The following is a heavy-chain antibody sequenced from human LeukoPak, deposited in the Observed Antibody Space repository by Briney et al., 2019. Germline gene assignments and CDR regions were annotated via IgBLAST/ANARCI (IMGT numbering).Heavy chain of an antibody. Sequence: PGGSLRLSCAASGVIFSNYWMHWVRQTPGKGLVWVSRINRDGSSTSYADSVKGRFTISRDNAKNTLYLQMNSLRAEDTAVYYCAEGGGYEAQYYYYYLDVWGKGTTVTISS. CDR2: INRDGSST. V-gene: IGHV3-74*01. D-gene: IGHD5-12*01. J-gene: IGHJ6*03. CDR1: GVIFSNYW. CDR3: AEGGGYEAQYYYYYLDV.